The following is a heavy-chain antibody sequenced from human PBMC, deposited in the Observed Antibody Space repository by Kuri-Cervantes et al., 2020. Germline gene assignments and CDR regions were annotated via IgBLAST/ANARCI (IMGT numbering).Heavy chain of an antibody. CDR1: GFTFNSYG. Sequence: GESLKISCATSGFTFNSYGMHWVRQAPGKGLEWVAVIWYDGSNEYYADSVKGRFTISRDNAKNSLYLQMNSLRAEDTAVYYCARLGRSRRYFGYWGQGTLVTVSS. V-gene: IGHV3-33*01. D-gene: IGHD6-13*01. CDR2: IWYDGSNE. CDR3: ARLGRSRRYFGY. J-gene: IGHJ4*02.